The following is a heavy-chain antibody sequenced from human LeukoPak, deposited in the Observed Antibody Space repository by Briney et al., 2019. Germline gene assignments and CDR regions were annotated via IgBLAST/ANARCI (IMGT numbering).Heavy chain of an antibody. CDR2: IYYSGTT. CDR3: ARDYYDSRGEAFDI. V-gene: IGHV4-59*11. CDR1: GGSIGSHY. Sequence: SETLSLACTVSGGSIGSHYWSWIRQPPGEGLEWIGYIYYSGTTSYNPSLKSRVTISVDTSKNQFSLKLSSVTAADTAVYYCARDYYDSRGEAFDIWGLGTMVTVSS. D-gene: IGHD3-22*01. J-gene: IGHJ3*02.